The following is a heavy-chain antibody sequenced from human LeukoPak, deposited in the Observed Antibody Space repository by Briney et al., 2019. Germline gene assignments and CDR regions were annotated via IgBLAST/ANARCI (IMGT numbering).Heavy chain of an antibody. J-gene: IGHJ5*02. D-gene: IGHD2-2*01. CDR3: ARAFLRGYCSSTSCYGRFDP. V-gene: IGHV4-59*12. CDR1: GGSISSYY. Sequence: SETLSLTCTVSGGSISSYYWSWIRQPPGKGLEWVGYIYYSGSTNYNPSLKSRVTISVDTSKNQFSLKLSSVTAADTAVYYCARAFLRGYCSSTSCYGRFDPWGQGTLVTVSS. CDR2: IYYSGST.